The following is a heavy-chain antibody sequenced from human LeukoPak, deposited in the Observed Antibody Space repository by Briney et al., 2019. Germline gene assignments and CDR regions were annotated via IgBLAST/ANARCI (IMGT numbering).Heavy chain of an antibody. J-gene: IGHJ3*02. D-gene: IGHD2-15*01. V-gene: IGHV4-59*01. CDR3: ARDQGCGGGTCYDVFDI. Sequence: PSGTLSLTCAVSGGSISSFYWSWIRQPPGKGLEWIGYIYYSGSTNYNPSLKSRVTISINTSNNQFSLKLTSVTAADTAVYFCARDQGCGGGTCYDVFDIWGQGTMVTVSS. CDR2: IYYSGST. CDR1: GGSISSFY.